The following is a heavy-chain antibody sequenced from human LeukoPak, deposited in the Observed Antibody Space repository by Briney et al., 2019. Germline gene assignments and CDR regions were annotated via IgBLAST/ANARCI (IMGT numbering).Heavy chain of an antibody. V-gene: IGHV3-23*01. J-gene: IGHJ4*02. Sequence: GGSLRLSCAASGFTFSSFAMSWVRQAPGKGLEWVSGITGSGAGTYYADSVKGRFTISRDNSKNTLSLQMNSLRAEDTAVYYCAKDQTAAGPDFLDSWGQGTLVTVSS. CDR3: AKDQTAAGPDFLDS. CDR2: ITGSGAGT. D-gene: IGHD6-13*01. CDR1: GFTFSSFA.